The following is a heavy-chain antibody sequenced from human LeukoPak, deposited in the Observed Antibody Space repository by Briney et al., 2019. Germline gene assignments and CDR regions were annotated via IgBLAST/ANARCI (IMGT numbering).Heavy chain of an antibody. CDR2: INSNGGTT. Sequence: GGSLRLSCAASGFTFSSYTMYWVRQAPGKGLEYVSAINSNGGTTYYANSVKGRFTISRDNSKNRLYLQMGGLRGEDMAVYYCATAQTGATSYYFDDWGQGTLVTVSS. CDR3: ATAQTGATSYYFDD. J-gene: IGHJ4*02. CDR1: GFTFSSYT. D-gene: IGHD1/OR15-1a*01. V-gene: IGHV3-64*01.